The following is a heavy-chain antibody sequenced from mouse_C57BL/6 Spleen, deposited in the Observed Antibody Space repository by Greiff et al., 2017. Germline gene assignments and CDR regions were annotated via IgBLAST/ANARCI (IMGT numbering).Heavy chain of an antibody. V-gene: IGHV14-4*01. Sequence: VQLKESGAELVRPGASVKLSCTASGFNIKDDYMHWVKQRPEQGLEWIGWIDPENGDTEYASKFQGKATITADTSSNTAYLQLSSLTSEDTAVYFCAFSGYFDVWGTGTTVTVSS. CDR1: GFNIKDDY. J-gene: IGHJ1*03. CDR2: IDPENGDT. CDR3: AFSGYFDV.